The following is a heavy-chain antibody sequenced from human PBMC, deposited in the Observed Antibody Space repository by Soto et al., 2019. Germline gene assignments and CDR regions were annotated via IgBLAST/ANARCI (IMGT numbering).Heavy chain of an antibody. V-gene: IGHV3-33*01. CDR3: ARDETGGYDFGPRYYYFDY. J-gene: IGHJ4*02. CDR2: IWYDGSNK. CDR1: GFTFSSYG. D-gene: IGHD5-12*01. Sequence: GGSLRLSCAASGFTFSSYGMHWVRQAPGKGLEWVAVIWYDGSNKYYADSVKGRFTISRDNSKNTLYLQMNSLRAEDTAVYYCARDETGGYDFGPRYYYFDYWGQGTLVTVSS.